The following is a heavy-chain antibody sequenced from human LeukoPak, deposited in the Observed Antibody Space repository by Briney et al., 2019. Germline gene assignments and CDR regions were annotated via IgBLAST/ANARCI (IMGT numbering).Heavy chain of an antibody. J-gene: IGHJ6*04. D-gene: IGHD2-2*01. CDR2: ISYDGSNK. Sequence: GRSLRLSCADSGFTFSSYAMPWVRQDLGKGLEWVAVISYDGSNKYYADSVKGRFTISRDNSKNTLYLQMNSLRAEDTAVYYCARDDLVVVPAAKDYYYYGMDVWGKGTTVTVSS. V-gene: IGHV3-30*04. CDR3: ARDDLVVVPAAKDYYYYGMDV. CDR1: GFTFSSYA.